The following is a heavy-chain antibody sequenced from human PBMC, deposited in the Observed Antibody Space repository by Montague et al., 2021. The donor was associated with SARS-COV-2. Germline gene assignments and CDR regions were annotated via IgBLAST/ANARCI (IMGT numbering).Heavy chain of an antibody. J-gene: IGHJ4*02. CDR1: GGSISSGGYY. V-gene: IGHV4-31*03. Sequence: TLSLTCTVSGGSISSGGYYWSWIRQHPGKGLEWIGYIYYSGSTYYNPSLKSRVTISVDTSKNQFSLKLSSVTAVDTAVYYCARYCMVASRAPFAVDYWGQGTLVTVSS. CDR3: ARYCMVASRAPFAVDY. CDR2: IYYSGST. D-gene: IGHD5-12*01.